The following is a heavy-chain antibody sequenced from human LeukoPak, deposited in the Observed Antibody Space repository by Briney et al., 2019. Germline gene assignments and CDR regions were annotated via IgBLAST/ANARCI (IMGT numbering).Heavy chain of an antibody. CDR2: INPNSGGT. CDR1: GYTFTGHY. V-gene: IGHV1-2*02. Sequence: ASVKVSCKASGYTFTGHYMHWVRQAPGQGLEWMGWINPNSGGTNYAQKFQGRVTMTRDTSIRTAYMELSRLRSDDTAVYYCARSMVRGVIIKDWGQGTLVTVSS. D-gene: IGHD3-10*01. J-gene: IGHJ4*02. CDR3: ARSMVRGVIIKD.